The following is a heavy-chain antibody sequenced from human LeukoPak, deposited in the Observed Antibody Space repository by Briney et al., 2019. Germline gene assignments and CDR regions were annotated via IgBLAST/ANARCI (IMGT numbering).Heavy chain of an antibody. V-gene: IGHV1-3*01. D-gene: IGHD6-19*01. CDR2: ISAGNGNT. J-gene: IGHJ4*02. CDR3: ARDSVAETFDY. Sequence: ASVKVSCKASGYTFTSYAIHWVRQAPGQRLEWMGWISAGNGNTKYSQNFQGRVTFISNTSATTAFMELSSLRSEDAAVYYCARDSVAETFDYWGQGTLVTVSS. CDR1: GYTFTSYA.